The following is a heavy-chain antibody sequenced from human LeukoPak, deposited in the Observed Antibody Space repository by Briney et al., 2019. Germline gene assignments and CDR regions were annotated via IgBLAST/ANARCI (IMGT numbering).Heavy chain of an antibody. J-gene: IGHJ4*02. CDR3: ARVRYYDSSGYYYDY. CDR1: GGSFSGYY. Sequence: SETLSLTCAVYGGSFSGYYWSWIRQPPGKGLEWIGEINHSGSTNYNPSLKSRVTISVDTSKNQFPLKLSSVTAEDTAVYYCARVRYYDSSGYYYDYWGQGTLVTVSS. CDR2: INHSGST. D-gene: IGHD3-22*01. V-gene: IGHV4-34*01.